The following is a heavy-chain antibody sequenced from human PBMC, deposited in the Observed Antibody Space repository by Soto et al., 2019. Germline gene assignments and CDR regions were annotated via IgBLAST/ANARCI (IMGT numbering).Heavy chain of an antibody. CDR2: TSAYNGNT. CDR1: GYSFTSSG. CDR3: ARDNENYDYIWGSYRRNYGYFDY. Sequence: GASVKVSCNASGYSFTSSGISLVRLAPGQGLEWMGWTSAYNGNTNYAQKLQGRVTMTTDTSTSTAYMELRSLRSDDTAVYYCARDNENYDYIWGSYRRNYGYFDYWGQGTLVTVSS. V-gene: IGHV1-18*01. D-gene: IGHD3-16*02. J-gene: IGHJ4*02.